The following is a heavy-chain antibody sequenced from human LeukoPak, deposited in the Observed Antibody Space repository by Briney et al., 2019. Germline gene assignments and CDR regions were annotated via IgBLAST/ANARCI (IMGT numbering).Heavy chain of an antibody. V-gene: IGHV3-30*02. J-gene: IGHJ4*02. CDR3: AKNRYSYGPFDY. CDR2: IRYDGSNK. CDR1: GFTFSSYG. Sequence: GGSLRLSCAASGFTFSSYGMHWVRQAPGKGLKWVAFIRYDGSNKYYADSVKGRFTISRDNSKNTLYLQMNSLRAEDTAVYYCAKNRYSYGPFDYWGQGTLVTVSS. D-gene: IGHD5-18*01.